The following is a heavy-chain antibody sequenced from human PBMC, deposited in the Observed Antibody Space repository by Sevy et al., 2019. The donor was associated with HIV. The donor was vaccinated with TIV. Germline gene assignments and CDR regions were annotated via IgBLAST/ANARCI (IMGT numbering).Heavy chain of an antibody. CDR3: ARDSSSPTPYYYYMDV. CDR1: GGSISSYY. CDR2: IYYSGST. Sequence: SETLSLTRTVSGGSISSYYWSWIRQPPGKGLEWIGYIYYSGSTNYNPSLKSRVTISVDTSKNQFSLKLSSVTAADTAVYYCARDSSSPTPYYYYMDVWGKGTTVTVSS. J-gene: IGHJ6*03. V-gene: IGHV4-59*01. D-gene: IGHD6-6*01.